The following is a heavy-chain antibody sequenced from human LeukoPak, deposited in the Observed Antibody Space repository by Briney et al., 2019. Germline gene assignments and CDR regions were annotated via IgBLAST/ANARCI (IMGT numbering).Heavy chain of an antibody. D-gene: IGHD3-3*01. CDR1: GGSISNHY. V-gene: IGHV4-59*11. J-gene: IGHJ3*02. CDR2: IYLSGST. Sequence: SETLSLTCTVSGGSISNHYWSWIRQSPGKGLEWIGQIYLSGSTKYNPSLRSRVTISVDTSKNQFSLKLSSVTAADTAVYYCARGLDFWSGPHAFDIWGQGTMVTVSS. CDR3: ARGLDFWSGPHAFDI.